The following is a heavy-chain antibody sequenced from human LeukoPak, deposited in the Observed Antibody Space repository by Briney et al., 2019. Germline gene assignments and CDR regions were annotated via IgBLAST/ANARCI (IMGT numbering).Heavy chain of an antibody. CDR1: GFTFSNYW. CDR2: IRLDGSDK. V-gene: IGHV3-7*01. J-gene: IGHJ5*02. Sequence: QPGGSLTLSCAASGFTFSNYWMGWVRQAPAKGLEWVANIRLDGSDKYYVDSVKGRFTISRDNAQNSLYLQMNSLRAEDSGVYYCGRRGVTAGLDPWGQGTLVTVSS. D-gene: IGHD3-10*01. CDR3: GRRGVTAGLDP.